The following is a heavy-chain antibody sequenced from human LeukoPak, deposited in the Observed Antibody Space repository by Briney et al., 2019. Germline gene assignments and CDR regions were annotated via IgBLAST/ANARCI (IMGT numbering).Heavy chain of an antibody. CDR1: GFTFSSYW. CDR3: ARVYSSTSGKNAFDI. Sequence: PGGSLRLSCAVSGFTFSSYWMSWVRQAPGKGLEWVANIKQEGSEKTYVDSVKGRFTISRDNAQNSLYLQMNGLRAEDTAVYYCARVYSSTSGKNAFDIWGQGTMVTVSS. D-gene: IGHD6-6*01. J-gene: IGHJ3*02. V-gene: IGHV3-7*03. CDR2: IKQEGSEK.